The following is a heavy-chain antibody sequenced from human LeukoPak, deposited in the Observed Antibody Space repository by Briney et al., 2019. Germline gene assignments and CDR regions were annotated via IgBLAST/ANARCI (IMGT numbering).Heavy chain of an antibody. J-gene: IGHJ5*02. Sequence: GGSLSLSWAASGFTFGSYAMNWFRQAPGRGLEGVPLIPYDGSNKYYADSVKGRFTISRDNSKNTLYLQMNSLRAEDTAVYYCARDGLGSSWSAHNWFDPWGQGTLVTVSS. V-gene: IGHV3-30*01. CDR2: IPYDGSNK. D-gene: IGHD6-13*01. CDR3: ARDGLGSSWSAHNWFDP. CDR1: GFTFGSYA.